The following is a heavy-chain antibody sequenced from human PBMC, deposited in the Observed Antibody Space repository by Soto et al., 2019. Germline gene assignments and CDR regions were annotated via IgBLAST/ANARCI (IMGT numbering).Heavy chain of an antibody. D-gene: IGHD1-1*01. CDR2: INHSGST. J-gene: IGHJ4*02. CDR1: GGSFSGYY. V-gene: IGHV4-34*01. CDR3: ARHYPIGNNWNYFDY. Sequence: TLSLTCAVYGGSFSGYYWSWIRQPPGKGLEWIGEINHSGSTNYSPSLKSRVTISVDTSKNQFSLKVRSVTAADTAIYFCARHYPIGNNWNYFDYWGRGTLVTVSS.